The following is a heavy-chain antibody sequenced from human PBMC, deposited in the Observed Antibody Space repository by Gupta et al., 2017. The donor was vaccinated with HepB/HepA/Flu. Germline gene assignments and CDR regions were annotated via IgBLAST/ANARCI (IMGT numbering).Heavy chain of an antibody. CDR1: RGPFRSYS. CDR3: AREGTETNAFDI. Sequence: QVQLVQSGPEVQKPGSSVTVSCQSSRGPFRSYSISWVRQAPGQGLEWMGGIIPIFGTANYAQKFQGRVTITADKSTSTAYMELSSLRAEDTAVYYCAREGTETNAFDIWGQGTMVTVSS. V-gene: IGHV1-69*06. D-gene: IGHD4-4*01. J-gene: IGHJ3*02. CDR2: IIPIFGTA.